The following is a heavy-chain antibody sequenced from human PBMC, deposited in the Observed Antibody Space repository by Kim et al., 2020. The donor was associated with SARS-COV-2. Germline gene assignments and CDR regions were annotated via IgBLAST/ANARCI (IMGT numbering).Heavy chain of an antibody. V-gene: IGHV3-30-3*01. J-gene: IGHJ4*02. CDR2: ISYDGSNK. D-gene: IGHD6-13*01. CDR3: ASGSSSWYYVDY. CDR1: GFTFSSYA. Sequence: GGSLRLSCAASGFTFSSYAMHWVRQAPGKGLEWVAVISYDGSNKYYADSVKGRFTISRDNSKNTLYLQMNSLRAEDTAVYYCASGSSSWYYVDYWGQGTLVTVSS.